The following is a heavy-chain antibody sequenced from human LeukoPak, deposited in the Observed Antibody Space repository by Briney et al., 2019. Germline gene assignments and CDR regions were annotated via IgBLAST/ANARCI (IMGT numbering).Heavy chain of an antibody. CDR1: GFTFSDYY. Sequence: GGSLRLSCAASGFTFSDYYMSWIRQAPGKGLEWVSYISSSGSTIYYADSVKGRFTISRDNAKNSLYLQMNSLRAEDTAVYYCARHNYIPKRVTRALSWFDPWGQGTLVTVSS. D-gene: IGHD3-10*01. CDR2: ISSSGSTI. CDR3: ARHNYIPKRVTRALSWFDP. J-gene: IGHJ5*02. V-gene: IGHV3-11*04.